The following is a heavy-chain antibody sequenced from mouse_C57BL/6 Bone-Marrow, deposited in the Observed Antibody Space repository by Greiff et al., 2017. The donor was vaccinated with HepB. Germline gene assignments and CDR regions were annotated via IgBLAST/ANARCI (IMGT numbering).Heavy chain of an antibody. CDR1: GYTFTSYW. V-gene: IGHV1-64*01. CDR3: ARGRTPEDYAMDY. CDR2: IHPNSGST. Sequence: VQLQQPGAELVKPGASVKLSCKASGYTFTSYWMHWVKQRPGQGLEWIGMIHPNSGSTNYNEKFKSKATLTVDKSSSTAYMQLSSLTSEDSAVYYCARGRTPEDYAMDYWGQGTSVTVSS. J-gene: IGHJ4*01.